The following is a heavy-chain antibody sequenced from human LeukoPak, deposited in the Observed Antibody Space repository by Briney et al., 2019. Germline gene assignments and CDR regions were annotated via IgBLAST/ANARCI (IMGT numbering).Heavy chain of an antibody. V-gene: IGHV4-34*01. J-gene: IGHJ4*02. CDR2: INHSGST. D-gene: IGHD7-27*01. Sequence: PSEPLSLTCAVYGGSFRGYYWRWIRQPPGKGLEWIGEINHSGSTNYNPSLKSRVTISVDTSKNQFSLKLSSVTAADTAVYYCAREGLGIVLPIDYWGQGTLVTVSS. CDR3: AREGLGIVLPIDY. CDR1: GGSFRGYY.